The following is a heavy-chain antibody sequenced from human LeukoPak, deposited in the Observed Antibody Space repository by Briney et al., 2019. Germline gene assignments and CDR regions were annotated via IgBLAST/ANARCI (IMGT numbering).Heavy chain of an antibody. CDR1: GFTFSGYA. V-gene: IGHV3-64*03. D-gene: IGHD6-13*01. J-gene: IGHJ4*02. Sequence: GGSLRLSCSASGFTFSGYAMHWVRQAPGKGLEYVSAIISNGDSTYYSDSVKDRFTISRDHSKHTLYIQMSSLRPEDTAVYYCVKSASTWYLFDYWGQGTLVTVSS. CDR2: IISNGDST. CDR3: VKSASTWYLFDY.